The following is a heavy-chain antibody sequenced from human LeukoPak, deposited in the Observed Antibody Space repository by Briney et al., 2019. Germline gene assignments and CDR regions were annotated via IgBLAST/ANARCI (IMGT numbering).Heavy chain of an antibody. D-gene: IGHD6-19*01. J-gene: IGHJ4*02. Sequence: GGSLRLSCAASGFTFSSYSMNWVRQAPGKGLEWVSYISSSSSTIYYADSVKGRFIISRDNAKNSLHLQMNSLRAEDTAVYYCARVGSGWSLAYWGQGTLVTVSS. V-gene: IGHV3-48*01. CDR2: ISSSSSTI. CDR3: ARVGSGWSLAY. CDR1: GFTFSSYS.